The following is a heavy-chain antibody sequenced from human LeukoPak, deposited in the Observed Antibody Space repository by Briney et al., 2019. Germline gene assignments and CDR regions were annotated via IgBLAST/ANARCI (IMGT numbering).Heavy chain of an antibody. D-gene: IGHD3-22*01. CDR1: GCSFTGYF. CDR2: IDTNSGDT. V-gene: IGHV1-2*02. J-gene: IGHJ4*02. Sequence: ASVKVSCKASGCSFTGYFIYWVRQAPGPGLEWMGSIDTNSGDTNYAQKFRGRVSMPRDTSTRTAYMELSRLRSDDTAVYFCARPGSTGYSLDYWGQGTLVTVSS. CDR3: ARPGSTGYSLDY.